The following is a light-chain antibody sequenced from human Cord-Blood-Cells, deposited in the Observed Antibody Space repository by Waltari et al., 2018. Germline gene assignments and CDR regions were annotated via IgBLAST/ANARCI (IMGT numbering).Light chain of an antibody. V-gene: IGKV3-11*01. CDR2: DAS. CDR1: QSVRSY. J-gene: IGKJ4*01. CDR3: QQRSNWPT. Sequence: EIVLTQSPATLSLSPGERATLSCRASQSVRSYLAWYQQKPGQAPRLLIYDASNRATCIPARFSGSGSGTDFTLTISSLEPEDFAVYYCQQRSNWPTFGGGTKVEIK.